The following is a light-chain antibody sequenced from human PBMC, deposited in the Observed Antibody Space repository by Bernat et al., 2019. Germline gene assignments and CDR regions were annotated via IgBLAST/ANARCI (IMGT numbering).Light chain of an antibody. J-gene: IGLJ3*02. CDR3: CSYAGTTAFWV. CDR2: EVD. Sequence: QSALTQPASVSGSPGQSITIPCSGTRSDIGSYNLVSWYQQHPGEAPKLIIYEVDKRPSGVSDRFSGSRSDSAASLTISGLQAEDAAHYYCCSYAGTTAFWVFGGGTTVTVL. V-gene: IGLV2-23*02. CDR1: RSDIGSYNL.